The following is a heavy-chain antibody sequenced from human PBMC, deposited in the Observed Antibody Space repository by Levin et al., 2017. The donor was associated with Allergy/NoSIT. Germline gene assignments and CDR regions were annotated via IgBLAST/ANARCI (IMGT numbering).Heavy chain of an antibody. CDR3: ARREASMVRGVMAYYFDY. Sequence: ASVKVSCKGSGYSFTSYWIGWVRQMPGKGLEWMGIIYPGDSDTRYSPSFQGQVTISADKSISTAYLQWSSLKASDTAMYYCARREASMVRGVMAYYFDYWGQGTLVTVSS. CDR1: GYSFTSYW. CDR2: IYPGDSDT. D-gene: IGHD3-10*01. J-gene: IGHJ4*02. V-gene: IGHV5-51*01.